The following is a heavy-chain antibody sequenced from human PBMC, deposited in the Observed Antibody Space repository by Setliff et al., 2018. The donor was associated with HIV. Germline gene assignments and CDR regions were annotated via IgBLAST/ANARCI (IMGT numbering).Heavy chain of an antibody. D-gene: IGHD3-22*01. Sequence: ASVKVSCKASGGTFSNSAISWVRQAPGQGLEWMGWISAYNGNTNYAQKLQGRITMTTDPSTSTAYMDLRSLRSDDTAVYYCASGPLVYYDSPGAFDIWGQGTMVTVS. CDR2: ISAYNGNT. V-gene: IGHV1-18*01. CDR1: GGTFSNSA. J-gene: IGHJ3*02. CDR3: ASGPLVYYDSPGAFDI.